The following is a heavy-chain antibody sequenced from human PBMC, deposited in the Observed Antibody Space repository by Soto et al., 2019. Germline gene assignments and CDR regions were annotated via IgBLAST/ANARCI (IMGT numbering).Heavy chain of an antibody. Sequence: GESLKISCKGSGYSFTSYWIGWVRQMPGKGLEWMGIIYPGDSDTRYSPSFQGQVTISADKSISTAYLQWSSLKASDTAMYYCATQGRGYSYGSQFYFDYWGQGTLVTVSS. CDR2: IYPGDSDT. J-gene: IGHJ4*02. CDR1: GYSFTSYW. D-gene: IGHD5-18*01. V-gene: IGHV5-51*01. CDR3: ATQGRGYSYGSQFYFDY.